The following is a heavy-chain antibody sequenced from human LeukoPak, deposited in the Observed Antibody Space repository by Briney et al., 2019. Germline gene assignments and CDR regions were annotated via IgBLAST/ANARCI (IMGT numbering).Heavy chain of an antibody. D-gene: IGHD4-17*01. V-gene: IGHV3-30*02. Sequence: PGESLRLSCAMSGITFDDYGMHWVRQPPGRGLEWVAFVRHDGSKEHYADSVKGRFTISRDTSRNSLFLQMTSVTSDDTALYYCANDGFYGDSNYWGQGTLVTVSS. CDR1: GITFDDYG. J-gene: IGHJ4*02. CDR2: VRHDGSKE. CDR3: ANDGFYGDSNY.